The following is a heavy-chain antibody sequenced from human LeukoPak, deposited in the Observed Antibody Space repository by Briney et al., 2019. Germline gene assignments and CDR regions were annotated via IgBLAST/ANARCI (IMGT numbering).Heavy chain of an antibody. J-gene: IGHJ4*02. D-gene: IGHD3-10*01. CDR1: GFTFSSHG. V-gene: IGHV3-23*01. Sequence: PGGSLRLSCAASGFTFSSHGMNWVRQAPGKGLEWVSGISPSGGITYYTDSVKGRFTISRDNSKNTLYLQMNSLRAEDTAVYYCAKDLRARMVRSPGDDYWGQGTLVTVSS. CDR3: AKDLRARMVRSPGDDY. CDR2: ISPSGGIT.